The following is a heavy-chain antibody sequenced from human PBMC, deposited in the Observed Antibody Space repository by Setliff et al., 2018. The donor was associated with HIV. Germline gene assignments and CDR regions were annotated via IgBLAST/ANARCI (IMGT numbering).Heavy chain of an antibody. D-gene: IGHD6-13*01. CDR1: GFTLSSNW. Sequence: GSLRLSCAGSGFTLSSNWMHWVRQAPGEGLVWASRINEDGKTTNYADSVKGRFTIFRDNAKNTLYLQMNSLRVEDTAVYYCAKGPGYSSSWYYFNYWGQGTLVTVSS. J-gene: IGHJ4*02. V-gene: IGHV3-74*01. CDR3: AKGPGYSSSWYYFNY. CDR2: INEDGKTT.